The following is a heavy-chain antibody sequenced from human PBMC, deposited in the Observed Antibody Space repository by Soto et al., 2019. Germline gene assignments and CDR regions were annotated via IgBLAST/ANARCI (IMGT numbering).Heavy chain of an antibody. CDR3: AMGYYDSSGYSIDS. CDR1: GGSISSGGYY. Sequence: SETLSLTCTVSGGSISSGGYYWSWIRQHPGKGLEWIGYIYYTDTANYNPSLSSRVTISEDTSKNQFSLKLSSVTAADTAVYYCAMGYYDSSGYSIDSWGQGTLVTVSS. D-gene: IGHD3-22*01. V-gene: IGHV4-61*08. CDR2: IYYTDTA. J-gene: IGHJ5*01.